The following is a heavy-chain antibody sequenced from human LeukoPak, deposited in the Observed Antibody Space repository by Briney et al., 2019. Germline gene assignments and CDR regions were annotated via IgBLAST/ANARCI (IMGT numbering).Heavy chain of an antibody. CDR2: ISGSGGST. V-gene: IGHV3-23*01. J-gene: IGHJ4*02. D-gene: IGHD3-22*01. Sequence: GGSLRLSCAASGFTVSSNYMSWVRQAPGKGLEWVSAISGSGGSTYYADSVKGRFTISRDNSKNTLYLQMNSLRAEDTAVYYCAKPAILTYYYDSSGYYFDYWGQGTLVTVSS. CDR1: GFTVSSNY. CDR3: AKPAILTYYYDSSGYYFDY.